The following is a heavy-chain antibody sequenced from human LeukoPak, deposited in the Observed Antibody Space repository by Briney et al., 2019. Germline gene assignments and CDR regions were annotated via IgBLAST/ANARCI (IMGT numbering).Heavy chain of an antibody. Sequence: PSETLSLTCTVSGGSISSGDYYWSWIRQPPGKGLEWIGYIYYSGSTYYNPSLKSRVTISVDTSKNQFSLKLSSVTAADTAVYYCARGVLLATVVAFDSWGQGTMVTVSS. CDR1: GGSISSGDYY. CDR2: IYYSGST. D-gene: IGHD5-12*01. V-gene: IGHV4-30-4*01. J-gene: IGHJ3*02. CDR3: ARGVLLATVVAFDS.